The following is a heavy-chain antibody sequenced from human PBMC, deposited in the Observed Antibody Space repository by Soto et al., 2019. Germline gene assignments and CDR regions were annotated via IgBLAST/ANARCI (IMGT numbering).Heavy chain of an antibody. D-gene: IGHD6-13*01. CDR3: ARGVKGGNKQQLVYYSYGMDV. Sequence: GGSLRLSCAASGFTFSVYGMHWVRQAPGKGLEWVAVIWYDGSNKDYADSVKGRFTISRDNSKNTLYLQMNSLRVEDTAVYYCARGVKGGNKQQLVYYSYGMDVWGQGTTVTVSS. CDR1: GFTFSVYG. CDR2: IWYDGSNK. V-gene: IGHV3-33*01. J-gene: IGHJ6*02.